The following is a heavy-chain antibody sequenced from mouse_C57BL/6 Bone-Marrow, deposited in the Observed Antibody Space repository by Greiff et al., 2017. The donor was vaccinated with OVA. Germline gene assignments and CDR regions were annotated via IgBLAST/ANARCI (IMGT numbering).Heavy chain of an antibody. J-gene: IGHJ2*01. CDR1: GYTFTSYW. Sequence: QVQLQQPGAELVKPGASVKLSCKASGYTFTSYWMHWVKQRPGQGLEWIGMIHPNSGSTNYNEKFKSKATLTVDKSSSTAYMQLSSLTSEDSAVYYCAMLPPLRRGDYFDYWGQGTTLTVSS. V-gene: IGHV1-64*01. CDR2: IHPNSGST. CDR3: AMLPPLRRGDYFDY. D-gene: IGHD2-12*01.